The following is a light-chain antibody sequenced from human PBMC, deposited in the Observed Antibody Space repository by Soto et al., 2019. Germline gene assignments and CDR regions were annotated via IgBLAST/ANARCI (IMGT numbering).Light chain of an antibody. J-gene: IGKJ1*01. Sequence: EIVLTQSPPTLYEYTGDIVTISCRASQSVSSHLAWYQQKPGQAPRLLIYGASSRATGIPDRFSGSGSGTDFTLTISRLEPEDFAVYYCQQYGSSRTFGQGTKVDIK. CDR3: QQYGSSRT. CDR1: QSVSSH. CDR2: GAS. V-gene: IGKV3-20*01.